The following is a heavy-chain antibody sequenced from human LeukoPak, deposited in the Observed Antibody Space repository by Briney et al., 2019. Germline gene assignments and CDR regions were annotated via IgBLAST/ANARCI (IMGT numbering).Heavy chain of an antibody. V-gene: IGHV3-23*01. D-gene: IGHD3-22*01. CDR2: IIGSGGST. J-gene: IGHJ3*02. CDR1: GFIFSSYA. Sequence: GGSLRLSSAASGFIFSSYAMSWVRQAPGKGLEWVSAIIGSGGSTYYADSVKGRFTISRDNAKNSLYLQMNSLRAEDTAVYYCARDGHYYDSSGYYRDDAFDIWGQGTMVTVSS. CDR3: ARDGHYYDSSGYYRDDAFDI.